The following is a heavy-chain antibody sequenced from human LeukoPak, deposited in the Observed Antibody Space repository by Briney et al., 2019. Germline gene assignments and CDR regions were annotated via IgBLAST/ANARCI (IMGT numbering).Heavy chain of an antibody. V-gene: IGHV3-74*01. D-gene: IGHD3-22*01. CDR2: INSDGSST. Sequence: GGSLRLSCAASGFTFSSYWMHWVRQAPGKGLVWVSRINSDGSSTSYADSVKGRFTMSRDNAKNTLYLQMNSLRAEDTAVYYCARDTYYYDSSGYYLFDYWGQGTLVTVSS. J-gene: IGHJ4*02. CDR3: ARDTYYYDSSGYYLFDY. CDR1: GFTFSSYW.